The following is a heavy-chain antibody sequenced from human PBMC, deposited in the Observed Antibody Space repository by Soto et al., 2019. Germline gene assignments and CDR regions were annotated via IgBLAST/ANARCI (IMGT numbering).Heavy chain of an antibody. CDR3: ARIGLDTYYYDSSGYHDVLSGVY. CDR2: IYYSGST. CDR1: GGSISSSSYY. J-gene: IGHJ4*02. D-gene: IGHD3-22*01. V-gene: IGHV4-39*01. Sequence: QLQLQESGPGLVKPSETLSLTCTVSGGSISSSSYYWGWIRQPPGKGLEWIGGIYYSGSTYYNPSLKSRVTISVDTSKNQFSLKLSSVTAADTAVYYCARIGLDTYYYDSSGYHDVLSGVYWGQGTLVTVSS.